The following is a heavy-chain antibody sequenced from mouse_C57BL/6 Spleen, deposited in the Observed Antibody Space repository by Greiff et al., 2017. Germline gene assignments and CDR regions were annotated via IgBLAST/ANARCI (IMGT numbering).Heavy chain of an antibody. V-gene: IGHV2-6*01. Sequence: VKLMESGPGLVAPSQSLSITCTVSGFSLTSYGADWVRQSPGKGLEWLGVIWGVGSTNYNSALKSRLSISKDNSKSLVFLKMNSLQTDDTAMYYCARGGNWEDAMDYWGQGTSVTVSS. D-gene: IGHD4-1*01. CDR3: ARGGNWEDAMDY. J-gene: IGHJ4*01. CDR1: GFSLTSYG. CDR2: IWGVGST.